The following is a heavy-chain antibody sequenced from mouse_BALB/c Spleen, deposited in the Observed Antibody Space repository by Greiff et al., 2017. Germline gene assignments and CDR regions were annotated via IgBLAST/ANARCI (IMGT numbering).Heavy chain of an antibody. CDR2: ISNGGGST. CDR1: GFTFSSYT. J-gene: IGHJ1*01. V-gene: IGHV5-12-2*01. D-gene: IGHD2-1*01. Sequence: EVQLQESGGGLVQPGGSLKLSCAASGFTFSSYTMSWVRQTPEKRLEWVAYISNGGGSTYYPDTVKGRFTISRDNAKNTLYLQISSLKSEDTAMYYCARHGNYWYFDVWGAGTTVTVSS. CDR3: ARHGNYWYFDV.